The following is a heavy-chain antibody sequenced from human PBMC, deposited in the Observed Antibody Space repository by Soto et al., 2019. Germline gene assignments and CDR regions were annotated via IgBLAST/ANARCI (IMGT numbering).Heavy chain of an antibody. Sequence: SETLSLTCTVSGGSISSYYWSWIRQPPGKGLEWIGYIYYSGSTNYNPSLKSRVTISVDTSKNQFSLKLSSVTAADTAVYYCARKRYNWNALDYWGQGTLVTVYS. D-gene: IGHD1-20*01. CDR2: IYYSGST. V-gene: IGHV4-59*01. J-gene: IGHJ4*02. CDR1: GGSISSYY. CDR3: ARKRYNWNALDY.